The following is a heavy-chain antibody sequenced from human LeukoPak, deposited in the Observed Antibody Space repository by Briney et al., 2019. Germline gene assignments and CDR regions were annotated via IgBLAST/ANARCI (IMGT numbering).Heavy chain of an antibody. D-gene: IGHD3-22*01. CDR3: ANYDSGGYKAFDY. CDR2: ISGSGGST. J-gene: IGHJ4*02. V-gene: IGHV3-23*01. Sequence: GGSLRLSCEASGFSFNEYAMSWVRQAPGKGLEWVSAISGSGGSTYYADSVKGRFTISRDNSKNTLYLQMNSLRAEDTAVYYCANYDSGGYKAFDYWGQGTLVTVSS. CDR1: GFSFNEYA.